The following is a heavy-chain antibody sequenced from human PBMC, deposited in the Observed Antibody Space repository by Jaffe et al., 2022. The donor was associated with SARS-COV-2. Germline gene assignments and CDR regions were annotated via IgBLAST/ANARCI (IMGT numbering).Heavy chain of an antibody. CDR2: IKSKTDGGTT. Sequence: EVQLVESGGGLVKPGGSLRLSCAASGFTFSNAWMSWVRQAPGKGLEWVGRIKSKTDGGTTDYAAPVKGRFTISRDDSKNTLYLQMNSLKTEDTAVYYCTTDYGDYRYYYYYMDVWGKGTTVTVSS. V-gene: IGHV3-15*01. CDR3: TTDYGDYRYYYYYMDV. D-gene: IGHD4-17*01. J-gene: IGHJ6*03. CDR1: GFTFSNAW.